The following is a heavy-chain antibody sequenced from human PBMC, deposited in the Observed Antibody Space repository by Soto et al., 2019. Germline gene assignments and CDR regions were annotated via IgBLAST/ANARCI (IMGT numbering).Heavy chain of an antibody. CDR1: GGTFSSYA. J-gene: IGHJ5*02. Sequence: SVKVSCKASGGTFSSYAISWVRQAPGQGLEWMGGIIPTFGTANYAQKFQGRVTITRDTSASTAYMELSSLRSEDTAVYYCARKQTATLGKTWFDPWGQGTLVTVSS. V-gene: IGHV1-69*05. CDR2: IIPTFGTA. D-gene: IGHD5-18*01. CDR3: ARKQTATLGKTWFDP.